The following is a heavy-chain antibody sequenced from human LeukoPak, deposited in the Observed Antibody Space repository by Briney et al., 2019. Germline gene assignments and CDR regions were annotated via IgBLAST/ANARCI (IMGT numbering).Heavy chain of an antibody. CDR1: GFTFSSYE. Sequence: GGSLRLSCAASGFTFSSYEMNWVRQAPGKGLEWVSYMSSSGGTMYYADSVKGRFTISRDNAKNSLYLQMNSLRAEDTAVYYCARACPLDYWGQGTLVTVSS. CDR2: MSSSGGTM. J-gene: IGHJ4*02. V-gene: IGHV3-48*03. CDR3: ARACPLDY.